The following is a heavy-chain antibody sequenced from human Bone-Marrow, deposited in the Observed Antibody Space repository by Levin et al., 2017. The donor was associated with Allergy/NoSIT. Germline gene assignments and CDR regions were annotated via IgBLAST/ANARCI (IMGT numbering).Heavy chain of an antibody. J-gene: IGHJ4*02. D-gene: IGHD5-18*01. CDR1: GFSFSSKV. CDR2: ISSGSTYI. Sequence: PGGSLRLSCAASGFSFSSKVMNWVRQAPGKGLEWVSSISSGSTYIYYADSVKGRFTISRDNAYNSVSLRMNSLRAEDTAVYYCASSQMWFEGPDYWGQGTLVTVSS. CDR3: ASSQMWFEGPDY. V-gene: IGHV3-21*06.